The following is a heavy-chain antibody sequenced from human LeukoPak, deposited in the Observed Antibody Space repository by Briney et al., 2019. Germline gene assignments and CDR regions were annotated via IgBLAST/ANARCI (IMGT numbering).Heavy chain of an antibody. J-gene: IGHJ4*02. CDR1: GVSICSFY. D-gene: IGHD6-19*01. CDR2: LYYSGST. Sequence: PSETLSLTCTVSGVSICSFYWSWIRQPPGQGPEGIGYLYYSGSTNYNPSLKSRVTLSVDTSKNQFSLKLSSVTAADTAVYYCARRGLGSGWLSYDYWGQGTLVTVSS. CDR3: ARRGLGSGWLSYDY. V-gene: IGHV4-59*01.